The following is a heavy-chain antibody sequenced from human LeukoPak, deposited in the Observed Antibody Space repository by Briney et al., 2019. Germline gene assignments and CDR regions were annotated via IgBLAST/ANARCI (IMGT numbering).Heavy chain of an antibody. Sequence: GGSLRLSCAASGFTFGSYGMSWVRQAPGRGLEWVSGISGTGDSTYYADSVKGRFTISRDNSKNTLYLQMNGLRAEDTAVYYCAREVPYYYYMDVWGKGTTVTVSS. D-gene: IGHD4/OR15-4a*01. J-gene: IGHJ6*03. CDR2: ISGTGDST. CDR3: AREVPYYYYMDV. V-gene: IGHV3-23*01. CDR1: GFTFGSYG.